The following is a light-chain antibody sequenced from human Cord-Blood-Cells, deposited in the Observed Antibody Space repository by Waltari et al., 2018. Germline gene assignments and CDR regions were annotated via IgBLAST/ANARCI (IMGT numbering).Light chain of an antibody. Sequence: DIVMTQSPDSLAVSLGERATINCKSSQSDLYSDNNKNYLAWYQQKPGQPLTLLIYCAFTRESGVPDQFSGSGSGTDVTLTISSLKAEDVAVYYCQQYYSTWTFGQGTKVEIK. J-gene: IGKJ1*01. CDR1: QSDLYSDNNKNY. CDR2: CAF. CDR3: QQYYSTWT. V-gene: IGKV4-1*01.